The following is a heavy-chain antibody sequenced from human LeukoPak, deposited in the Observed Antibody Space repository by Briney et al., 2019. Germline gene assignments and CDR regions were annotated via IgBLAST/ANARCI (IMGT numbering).Heavy chain of an antibody. Sequence: GGSLRLSCAASGFTVSGNYMSWVRQAPGKGLEWVSVIYSGGSTYYADSVKGRFTISRDNSKNTLYLQMNSLRAEDTAVYYCARAPKYSGSSLDYWGQGTLVTVSS. CDR3: ARAPKYSGSSLDY. J-gene: IGHJ4*02. V-gene: IGHV3-53*01. CDR1: GFTVSGNY. D-gene: IGHD1-26*01. CDR2: IYSGGST.